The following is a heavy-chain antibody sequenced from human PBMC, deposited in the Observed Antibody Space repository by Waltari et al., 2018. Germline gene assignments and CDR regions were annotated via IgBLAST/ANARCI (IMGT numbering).Heavy chain of an antibody. Sequence: QVQLVQSGAEVKKPGASVKVSCKASGYTFTSYAMHWVRQAPGQRLEWMGWINAGNGNTKYSQKFQGRVTITRDTSASTAYMELSSLRSEDTAVYYCVRESTGYSSSWHHFDYWGQGTLVTVSS. CDR1: GYTFTSYA. CDR2: INAGNGNT. J-gene: IGHJ4*02. V-gene: IGHV1-3*01. D-gene: IGHD6-13*01. CDR3: VRESTGYSSSWHHFDY.